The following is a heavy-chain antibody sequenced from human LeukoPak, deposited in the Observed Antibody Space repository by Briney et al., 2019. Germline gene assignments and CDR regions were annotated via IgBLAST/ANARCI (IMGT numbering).Heavy chain of an antibody. CDR2: ISGSGGST. J-gene: IGHJ4*02. D-gene: IGHD2-15*01. Sequence: GGSLRLSCAASAFTFSRYAMSWVRQAPGKGLEWVSAISGSGGSTYYADSVKGRFTISRDNSKNTLYLQMNSLRAEDTAVYYCAKDWPRYCSGGSCSGYWGQGTLVTVSS. CDR3: AKDWPRYCSGGSCSGY. CDR1: AFTFSRYA. V-gene: IGHV3-23*01.